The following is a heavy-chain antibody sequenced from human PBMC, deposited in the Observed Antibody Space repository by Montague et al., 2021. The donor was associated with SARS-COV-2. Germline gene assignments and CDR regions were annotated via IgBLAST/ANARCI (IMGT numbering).Heavy chain of an antibody. CDR2: IYYSGST. Sequence: SETLSLTCTVSGGSISSSSYYWGWIRQPPGKGLEWIGSIYYSGSTYYNPSLKSRVTISVDTSKNQFSLKLSSVTAADTAVYYCAGRGARYSSSWYSYWFDPWGQGTLVTVSS. V-gene: IGHV4-39*01. CDR3: AGRGARYSSSWYSYWFDP. D-gene: IGHD6-13*01. CDR1: GGSISSSSYY. J-gene: IGHJ5*02.